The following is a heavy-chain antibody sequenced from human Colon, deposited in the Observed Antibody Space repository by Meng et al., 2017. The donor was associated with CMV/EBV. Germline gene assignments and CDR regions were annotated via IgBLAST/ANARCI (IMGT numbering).Heavy chain of an antibody. D-gene: IGHD1-14*01. J-gene: IGHJ5*02. Sequence: GGPLRLSCAASGFAFSGYWMHWARQAPGKGLVWVSRINHDGTYIIYADSVKGRFTVSRDNAKNTLYLQMNTLRAEDTAVYYCVRENGPEASRGNRFDPWGQGTLVTVSS. V-gene: IGHV3-74*01. CDR3: VRENGPEASRGNRFDP. CDR1: GFAFSGYW. CDR2: INHDGTYI.